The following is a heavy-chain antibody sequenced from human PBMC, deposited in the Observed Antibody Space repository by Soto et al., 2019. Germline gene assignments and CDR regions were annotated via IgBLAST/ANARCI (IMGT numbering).Heavy chain of an antibody. Sequence: QVQLVESGGGVVQPGRSLRLSCAASGFTFSTYGMHWVRQAPGKGLEWVAVISYDGNNKYSADSVKGRFTISRDNSKNTVYLEMNSLRPEDTAVYYCVADYVATDTFDIWGQGRMVTVSS. D-gene: IGHD3-10*02. CDR3: VADYVATDTFDI. V-gene: IGHV3-30*03. CDR2: ISYDGNNK. J-gene: IGHJ3*02. CDR1: GFTFSTYG.